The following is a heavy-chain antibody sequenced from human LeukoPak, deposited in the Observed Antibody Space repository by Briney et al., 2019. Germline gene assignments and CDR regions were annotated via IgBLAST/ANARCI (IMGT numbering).Heavy chain of an antibody. J-gene: IGHJ3*02. CDR2: IYYSGST. CDR1: GGSISSSSYY. CDR3: ARHRTLTTYSFDI. V-gene: IGHV4-39*01. D-gene: IGHD4-17*01. Sequence: SETLSLTCTVSGGSISSSSYYWGWIRQPPGKGLEWIGSIYYSGSTYYNPSLKSRVTISVDTSKNQFSLRLSSVTAADTAVYYCARHRTLTTYSFDIWGQGTMVTVSS.